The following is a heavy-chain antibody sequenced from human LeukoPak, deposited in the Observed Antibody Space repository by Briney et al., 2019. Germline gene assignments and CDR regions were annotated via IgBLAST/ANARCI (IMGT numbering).Heavy chain of an antibody. J-gene: IGHJ6*02. CDR1: GFTFSDYY. D-gene: IGHD3-16*01. CDR2: ISSSGSTI. CDR3: ARDGAVSPYYFHAMDV. V-gene: IGHV3-11*01. Sequence: GGSLRLSCAASGFTFSDYYMSWIRQAPGKGLEWVSYISSSGSTISYAGSVKGRFTISRDNAKNSLYLQMNSLRAEDTAVYYCARDGAVSPYYFHAMDVWGQGTTVTVAS.